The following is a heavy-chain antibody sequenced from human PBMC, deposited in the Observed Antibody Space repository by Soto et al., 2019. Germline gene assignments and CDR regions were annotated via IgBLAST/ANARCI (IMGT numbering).Heavy chain of an antibody. V-gene: IGHV3-13*01. CDR1: GFTFSSYD. CDR3: ARRQRNIVVVPAASRDYYYYGMDV. J-gene: IGHJ6*02. CDR2: IGTAGDT. Sequence: GGSLRLSCAASGFTFSSYDMHWVRQATGKGLEWVSAIGTAGDTYYPGSVKGRFTISRENAKNSLYLQMNSLRAEDTAVYYCARRQRNIVVVPAASRDYYYYGMDVWGQGTTVTVSS. D-gene: IGHD2-2*01.